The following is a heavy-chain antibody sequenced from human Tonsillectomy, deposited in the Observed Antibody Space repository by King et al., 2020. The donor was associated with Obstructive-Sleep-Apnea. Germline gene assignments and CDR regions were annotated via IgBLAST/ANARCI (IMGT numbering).Heavy chain of an antibody. Sequence: VQLVESGAEVKEPGASVTVSCKASGDIFISHYIHWVRQAPGQGLEWMGTINPDGGRASNAQTFQGRVTMTRDMSTSTVKMKLTSLRSEDTAVYFCARGWGRAVAGDQFDQWGQGTPVTVSS. CDR1: GDIFISHY. D-gene: IGHD6-19*01. CDR2: INPDGGRA. J-gene: IGHJ4*02. V-gene: IGHV1-46*01. CDR3: ARGWGRAVAGDQFDQ.